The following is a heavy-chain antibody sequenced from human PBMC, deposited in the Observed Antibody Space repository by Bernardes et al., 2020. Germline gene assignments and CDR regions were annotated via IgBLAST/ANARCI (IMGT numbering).Heavy chain of an antibody. D-gene: IGHD1-7*01. J-gene: IGHJ6*04. V-gene: IGHV4-59*01. CDR3: ARDLYWNSPYYYYGMDV. Sequence: SETLSLTCTVSGGSISSYYWSWIRQPPGKGLEWIGYIYYSGSTNYNPSLKSRVTISVDTSKNQFSLKLSSVTAADTAVYYCARDLYWNSPYYYYGMDVWGKGTTVTVSS. CDR2: IYYSGST. CDR1: GGSISSYY.